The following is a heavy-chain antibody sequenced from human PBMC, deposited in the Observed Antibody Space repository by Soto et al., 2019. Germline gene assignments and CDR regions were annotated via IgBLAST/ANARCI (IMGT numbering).Heavy chain of an antibody. J-gene: IGHJ6*02. CDR1: GGSFSGYY. Sequence: SETLSLTCAVYGGSFSGYYWSWIRQPPGKGLEWIGEINHSGSTNYNPSLKSRVTISVDTSKNQFSLQLSSVTAADTAVYYCARTKGSGSNYYYYYYGMDVWGQGTTVT. V-gene: IGHV4-34*01. CDR3: ARTKGSGSNYYYYYYGMDV. CDR2: INHSGST. D-gene: IGHD3-10*01.